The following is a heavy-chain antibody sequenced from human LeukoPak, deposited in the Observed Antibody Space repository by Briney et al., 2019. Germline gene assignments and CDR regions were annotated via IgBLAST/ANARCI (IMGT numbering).Heavy chain of an antibody. D-gene: IGHD3-3*01. V-gene: IGHV3-23*01. Sequence: GGSLRLSCAASGFTFSSYAMSWVRQAPGKGLEWVSVISGSGGSTYYADSVKGRFTISRDNSKNTLFLQMNSLRAEDTAVYYCANGLGDFWSGYYHYWGQGTLVTVSS. CDR1: GFTFSSYA. J-gene: IGHJ4*02. CDR3: ANGLGDFWSGYYHY. CDR2: ISGSGGST.